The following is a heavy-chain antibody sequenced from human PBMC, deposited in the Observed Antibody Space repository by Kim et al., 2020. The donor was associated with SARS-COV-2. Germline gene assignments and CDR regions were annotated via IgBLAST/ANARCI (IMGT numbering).Heavy chain of an antibody. V-gene: IGHV4-39*01. Sequence: SETLSLTCTVSGGSISSSSYYWGWIRQPPGKGLEWIGSIYYSGSTYYNPSLKSRVTISVDTSKNQFSLKLSSVTAADTAVYYCARHEDTAMVIDYWGQGTLVTVSS. CDR1: GGSISSSSYY. J-gene: IGHJ4*02. D-gene: IGHD5-18*01. CDR2: IYYSGST. CDR3: ARHEDTAMVIDY.